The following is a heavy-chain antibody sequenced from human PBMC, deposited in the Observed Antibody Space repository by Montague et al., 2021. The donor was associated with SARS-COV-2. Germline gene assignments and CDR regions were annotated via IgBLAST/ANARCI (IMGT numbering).Heavy chain of an antibody. D-gene: IGHD6-13*01. CDR3: ARRGRLGYRTIAAAGTYWYFDL. Sequence: SETLSLTCAVYGGSFSGYYWSWIRQPPGKGLEWIGEINHSGSTNYNSSLKSRVTISVDTSKNQFSLKLSSVTAADTAVYYCARRGRLGYRTIAAAGTYWYFDLWGRGTLVTVSS. V-gene: IGHV4-34*01. J-gene: IGHJ2*01. CDR1: GGSFSGYY. CDR2: INHSGST.